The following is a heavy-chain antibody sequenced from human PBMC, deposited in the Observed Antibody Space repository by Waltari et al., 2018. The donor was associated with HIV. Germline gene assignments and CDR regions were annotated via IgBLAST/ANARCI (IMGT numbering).Heavy chain of an antibody. V-gene: IGHV3-9*01. CDR2: ISRNSGSV. CDR1: GFIFDDYA. J-gene: IGHJ4*02. CDR3: VRDVKGFDV. Sequence: EEQLVASGGGLVQPGRSLRLSCAASGFIFDDYAMHWVRQVPGKGLEWVAGISRNSGSVGYADSVKGRFTISIDNAKTSLSLQMNFLRAEDTAIYYCVRDVKGFDVWGQGTLVTVSS.